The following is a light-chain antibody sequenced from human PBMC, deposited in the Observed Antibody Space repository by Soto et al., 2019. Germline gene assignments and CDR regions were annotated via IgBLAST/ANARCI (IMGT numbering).Light chain of an antibody. Sequence: EIVMTQSPATLSVSPGERGKVSCRASQSVSSNLAWYQQKPGQAPRLLMFRTSSRATGFPARFSGSGSGTEFTLTISSLQSEDFAIYYCQQYNDWPPITSGQGPRLAIK. CDR3: QQYNDWPPIT. CDR2: RTS. V-gene: IGKV3-15*01. J-gene: IGKJ5*01. CDR1: QSVSSN.